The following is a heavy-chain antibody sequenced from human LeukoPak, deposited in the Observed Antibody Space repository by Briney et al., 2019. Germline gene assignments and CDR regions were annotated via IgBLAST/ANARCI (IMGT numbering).Heavy chain of an antibody. CDR3: ARDPRWLTPDCTSTSCYENYFDP. CDR1: GYSISSGYQ. D-gene: IGHD2-2*01. V-gene: IGHV4-38-2*02. CDR2: IYHSGSA. J-gene: IGHJ5*02. Sequence: SETLSLTCGVSGYSISSGYQWAWIRQSPGKGPEWIGSIYHSGSAHYNPSLKSRVTISVETSKNQFSLNMYSVTAADTAVYYCARDPRWLTPDCTSTSCYENYFDPWGQGTLVTVSS.